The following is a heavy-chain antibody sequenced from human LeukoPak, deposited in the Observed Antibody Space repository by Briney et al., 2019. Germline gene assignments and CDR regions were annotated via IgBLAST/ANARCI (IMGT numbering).Heavy chain of an antibody. CDR2: IYHSGST. J-gene: IGHJ4*02. Sequence: SETLSLTCAVSGYSISSGYYWGWIRQPPGKGLEWIGSIYHSGSTYYNPSLKSRVTMSVDTSKNQFSLKLSSVTAADTAVYYCARDTHGDYVVDYWGRGTLVTVSS. CDR3: ARDTHGDYVVDY. D-gene: IGHD4-17*01. CDR1: GYSISSGYY. V-gene: IGHV4-38-2*02.